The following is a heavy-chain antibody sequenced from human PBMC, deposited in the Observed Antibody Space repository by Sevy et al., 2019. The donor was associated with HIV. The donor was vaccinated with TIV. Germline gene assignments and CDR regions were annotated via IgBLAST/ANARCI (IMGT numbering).Heavy chain of an antibody. J-gene: IGHJ6*02. CDR1: GFTFSRFW. D-gene: IGHD5-12*01. CDR3: ARNRDDSSGFHMDV. V-gene: IGHV3-7*01. CDR2: IKQDGSEK. Sequence: GGSLRLSCAASGFTFSRFWMSWVRQAPGKGLEWVANIKQDGSEKYYVDSVKCRFTISRDNAKKSLYLQMNSLRAEDTAVYYCARNRDDSSGFHMDVWGQGTTVTVSS.